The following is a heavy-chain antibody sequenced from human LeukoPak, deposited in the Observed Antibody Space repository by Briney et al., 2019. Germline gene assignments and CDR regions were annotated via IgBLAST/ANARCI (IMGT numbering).Heavy chain of an antibody. Sequence: GGSLRLSCAASGFTVSSNYMSWVRQAPGKGLEWVSVIYSGGSTYYADSVKGRFTISRDNSKSTLYLQMNSLRAEDTAVYYCARDYYDSSGYYGTWGQGTLVTVSS. J-gene: IGHJ5*02. CDR3: ARDYYDSSGYYGT. CDR1: GFTVSSNY. V-gene: IGHV3-66*01. D-gene: IGHD3-22*01. CDR2: IYSGGST.